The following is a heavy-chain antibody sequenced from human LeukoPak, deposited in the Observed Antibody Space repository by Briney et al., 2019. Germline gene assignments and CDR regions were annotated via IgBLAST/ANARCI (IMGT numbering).Heavy chain of an antibody. CDR1: GFTFNTYA. Sequence: GGSPRLSCAASGFTFNTYAMSWVRQAPGKGLEWVSGISGGGGSTYYADSVKGRFIISRDNSKNTLYLQMNSLRAEDTALYYCAKDQGPYSSWVECIDYWGQGTLVTVSS. CDR2: ISGGGGST. V-gene: IGHV3-23*01. D-gene: IGHD6-6*01. CDR3: AKDQGPYSSWVECIDY. J-gene: IGHJ4*02.